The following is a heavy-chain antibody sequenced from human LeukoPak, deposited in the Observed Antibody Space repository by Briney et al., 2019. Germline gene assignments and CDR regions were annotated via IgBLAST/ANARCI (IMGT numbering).Heavy chain of an antibody. Sequence: GGSLRLSCAASGFTFSSYSMNWVRQAPGKGLEWVSSISSSSSYICYADSVKGRFTISRDNAKNSLYLQMNSLRAEDTAVYYCAKDPGHYYDTYYFDYWGQGTLVTVSS. CDR2: ISSSSSYI. CDR1: GFTFSSYS. D-gene: IGHD3-22*01. V-gene: IGHV3-21*01. J-gene: IGHJ4*02. CDR3: AKDPGHYYDTYYFDY.